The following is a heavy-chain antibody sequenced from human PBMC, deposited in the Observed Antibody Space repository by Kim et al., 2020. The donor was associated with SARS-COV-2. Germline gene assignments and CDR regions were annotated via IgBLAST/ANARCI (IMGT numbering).Heavy chain of an antibody. J-gene: IGHJ4*02. Sequence: ASVKVSCKASGYTLTQLSMHWVRQAPGKGLEWMAGFDPEDGEIMYAQKFAGRVTMTEDTSTDTAYMELSSLRSEDTAVYYCATLAVAGGGGFDYWGQGTL. V-gene: IGHV1-24*01. CDR3: ATLAVAGGGGFDY. D-gene: IGHD6-19*01. CDR2: FDPEDGEI. CDR1: GYTLTQLS.